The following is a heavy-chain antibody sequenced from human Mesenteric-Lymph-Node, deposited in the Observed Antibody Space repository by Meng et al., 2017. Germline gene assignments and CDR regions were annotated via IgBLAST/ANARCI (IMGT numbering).Heavy chain of an antibody. Sequence: VRGQESGPGPGKRSQSLSLTCTVSGGSISSGGYYWSWIRQHPGKGLEWIGYIYYSGSTYYNPSLKSRVTISVDTSKNQFSLKLSSVTAADTAVYYCARGDDEWVRYFDWLPPYFDYWGQGTLVTVSS. J-gene: IGHJ4*02. CDR3: ARGDDEWVRYFDWLPPYFDY. CDR1: GGSISSGGYY. V-gene: IGHV4-31*03. D-gene: IGHD3-9*01. CDR2: IYYSGST.